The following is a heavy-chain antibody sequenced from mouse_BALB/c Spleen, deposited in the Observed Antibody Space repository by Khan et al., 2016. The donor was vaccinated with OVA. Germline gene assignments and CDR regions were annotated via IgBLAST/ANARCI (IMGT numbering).Heavy chain of an antibody. J-gene: IGHJ3*01. Sequence: QVQLKESGAELVRPGASVKLSCKASGYTFNNYWMNWIKQRPEQGLEWIGRIDPYDSETHYNQKFKDKAILTVDKSSSTAYMQLSSLTSEDSAVYYCARNPFAYWGQGTLVTVSA. CDR3: ARNPFAY. CDR2: IDPYDSET. CDR1: GYTFNNYW. V-gene: IGHV1-52*01.